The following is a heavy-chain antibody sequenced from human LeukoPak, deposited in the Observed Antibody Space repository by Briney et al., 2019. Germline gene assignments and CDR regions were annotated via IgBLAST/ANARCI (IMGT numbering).Heavy chain of an antibody. D-gene: IGHD3-10*01. V-gene: IGHV4-59*08. CDR3: ARHLDYYGSGSYEY. CDR2: IHYSGIT. Sequence: SETLSLTCTVSVGPITISYWIWIRQPPGKGLEWIRYIHYSGITNYTPSIKSRVTISVDTSKNQFSLKLSSVTAADTAVYYCARHLDYYGSGSYEYWGQGTLVTVSS. J-gene: IGHJ4*02. CDR1: VGPITISY.